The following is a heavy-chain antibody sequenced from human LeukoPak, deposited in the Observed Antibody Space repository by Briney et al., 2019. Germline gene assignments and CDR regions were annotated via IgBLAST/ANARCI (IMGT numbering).Heavy chain of an antibody. V-gene: IGHV1-2*02. CDR2: VIPNSGGT. Sequence: ASVKVSRKASGYTFTVYYVHWVRQAPGQGPEWMGWVIPNSGGTKYAQKFQDRVTLTRDTSTNTAYMELSSLTHDDTAVYYCARGVLIQGRGAFDIWGQGSMVTVSS. CDR3: ARGVLIQGRGAFDI. J-gene: IGHJ3*02. CDR1: GYTFTVYY. D-gene: IGHD3-9*01.